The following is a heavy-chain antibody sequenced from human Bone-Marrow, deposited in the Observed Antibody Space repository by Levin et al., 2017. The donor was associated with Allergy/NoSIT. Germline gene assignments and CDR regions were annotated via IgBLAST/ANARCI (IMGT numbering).Heavy chain of an antibody. CDR1: GFSFSDFA. J-gene: IGHJ4*02. CDR3: TRLSDIVVVVAPDC. Sequence: PGGSLRLSCAASGFSFSDFAIHWVRQASGKGLEWVGRIRNRANSYATVYAASVEGRFTMSRDDSKNTAYLQMNNLKTEDTAVYYCTRLSDIVVVVAPDCWGQGTLVTVSS. D-gene: IGHD2-15*01. CDR2: IRNRANSYAT. V-gene: IGHV3-73*01.